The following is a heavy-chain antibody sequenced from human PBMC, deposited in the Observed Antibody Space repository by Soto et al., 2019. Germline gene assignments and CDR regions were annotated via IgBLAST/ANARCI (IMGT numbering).Heavy chain of an antibody. CDR3: AKLLTPDFDY. CDR2: ISYDGSNK. J-gene: IGHJ4*02. D-gene: IGHD4-17*01. Sequence: GGSLRLSCAASGFTFSSYGMHWVRQAPGKGLEWVAVISYDGSNKYYADSVKGRFTISRDNSKNTLYLQMNSLRAEDTAVYYCAKLLTPDFDYWGQGTLVTVSS. CDR1: GFTFSSYG. V-gene: IGHV3-30*18.